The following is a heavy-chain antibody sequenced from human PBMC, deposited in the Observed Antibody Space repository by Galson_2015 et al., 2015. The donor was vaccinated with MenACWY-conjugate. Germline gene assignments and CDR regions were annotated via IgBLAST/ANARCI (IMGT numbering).Heavy chain of an antibody. Sequence: CAISGGSVSSVSAAWNWFRQSPPRGVEWLGRTSYRSKWYSEYALSVRSRICVSPDTSNNRFSLQLNSLTLEDTAVYYCVRGYCSGATCAGGFDPWGQGTVVTVSS. J-gene: IGHJ5*02. CDR1: GGSVSSVSAA. CDR3: VRGYCSGATCAGGFDP. D-gene: IGHD2-15*01. CDR2: TSYRSKWYS. V-gene: IGHV6-1*01.